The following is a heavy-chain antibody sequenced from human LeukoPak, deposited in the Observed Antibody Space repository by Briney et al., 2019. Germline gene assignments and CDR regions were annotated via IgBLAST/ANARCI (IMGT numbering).Heavy chain of an antibody. V-gene: IGHV1-24*01. CDR2: FDPEDGET. CDR1: GYTFTELS. CDR3: ATVDRVVVAAPIYYYGMDV. D-gene: IGHD2-15*01. J-gene: IGHJ6*02. Sequence: ASVKVSCKVSGYTFTELSMHWVRQAPGKGLEWMGGFDPEDGETIYAQKFQGRVTMTEDTSTDTAYMELSSLRSEDTAVYYCATVDRVVVAAPIYYYGMDVWGQGTTVTVSS.